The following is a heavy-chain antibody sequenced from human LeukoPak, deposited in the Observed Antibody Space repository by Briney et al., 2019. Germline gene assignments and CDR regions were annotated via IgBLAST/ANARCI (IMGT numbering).Heavy chain of an antibody. J-gene: IGHJ4*02. V-gene: IGHV3-66*02. CDR3: ARVTYDFWSGYYRYFDY. CDR1: GFTVSSNY. CDR2: IYSGGST. Sequence: GGSQRLSCAASGFTVSSNYMSWVRQAPGKGLEWVSVIYSGGSTYYAVSVKGRFTISRDNSKNTLYLQMNSLRAEDTAVYYCARVTYDFWSGYYRYFDYWGQGTLVTVSS. D-gene: IGHD3-3*01.